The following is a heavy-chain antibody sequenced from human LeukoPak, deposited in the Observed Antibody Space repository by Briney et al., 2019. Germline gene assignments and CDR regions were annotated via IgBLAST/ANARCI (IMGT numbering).Heavy chain of an antibody. CDR2: ISGSGGST. Sequence: GGSLRLSCAASGFTFSSYAMSWVRQAPGKGLEWVSAISGSGGSTYYADSVKGRFTISRDNSKNTLYPQMNSLRAEDTAVYYCAKDLEWELPQPVGFDIWGQGTMVTVSS. CDR1: GFTFSSYA. D-gene: IGHD1-26*01. CDR3: AKDLEWELPQPVGFDI. J-gene: IGHJ3*02. V-gene: IGHV3-23*01.